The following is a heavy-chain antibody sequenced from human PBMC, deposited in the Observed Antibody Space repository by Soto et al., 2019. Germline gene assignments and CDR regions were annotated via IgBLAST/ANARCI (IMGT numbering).Heavy chain of an antibody. J-gene: IGHJ4*02. CDR2: IYYSGST. V-gene: IGHV4-31*03. CDR3: ASYTGIAARPFDY. Sequence: KLPETLSLTCTVSGGSISSGGYYWSWIRQHPGKGLEWIGYIYYSGSTYYNPSLKSRVTISVDTSKNQFSLKLSSVTAADTAVYYCASYTGIAARPFDYWGQGTLVTVSS. D-gene: IGHD6-25*01. CDR1: GGSISSGGYY.